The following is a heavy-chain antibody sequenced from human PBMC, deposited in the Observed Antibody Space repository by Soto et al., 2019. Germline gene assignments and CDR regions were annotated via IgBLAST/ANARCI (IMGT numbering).Heavy chain of an antibody. CDR1: GYTFTSYG. Sequence: ASVKVSCKASGYTFTSYGISWVRQAPGQGLEWMGWISAYNGNTNYAQKLQGRVTMTTDTSTSTAYMELRSLRSDDTAVYYCATPNDYGDYQFRFAPGGQVTLVTVSS. CDR3: ATPNDYGDYQFRFAP. V-gene: IGHV1-18*01. D-gene: IGHD4-17*01. CDR2: ISAYNGNT. J-gene: IGHJ5*02.